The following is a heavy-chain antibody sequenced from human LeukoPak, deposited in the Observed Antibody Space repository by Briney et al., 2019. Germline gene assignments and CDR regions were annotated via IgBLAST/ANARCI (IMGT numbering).Heavy chain of an antibody. CDR1: GFTFTSSA. V-gene: IGHV1-58*01. Sequence: SVKVSCKASGFTFTSSAVQWVRQASGQRHEWIGWIVVGSGDTNSAQKFQERVTITRDMSTRTAYMELSSLRSEDTAVYYCGADSMPRGVFSYAFDIWGQGTMVTVSS. D-gene: IGHD3-10*01. CDR2: IVVGSGDT. CDR3: GADSMPRGVFSYAFDI. J-gene: IGHJ3*02.